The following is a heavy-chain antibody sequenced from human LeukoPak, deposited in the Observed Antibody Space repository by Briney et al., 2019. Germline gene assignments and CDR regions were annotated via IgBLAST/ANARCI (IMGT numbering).Heavy chain of an antibody. V-gene: IGHV4-30-2*01. J-gene: IGHJ4*02. CDR3: ARGTTTVTTVDY. CDR2: IYHSGST. CDR1: GGSISSGGYS. Sequence: SETLSLTCAVSGGSISSGGYSWSWIRQPPGKGLEWIGYIYHSGSTYYNPSLKSRVTISVDRSKNQFSLKLSSVTAADTAVYYCARGTTTVTTVDYWGQGTLVTVSS. D-gene: IGHD4-17*01.